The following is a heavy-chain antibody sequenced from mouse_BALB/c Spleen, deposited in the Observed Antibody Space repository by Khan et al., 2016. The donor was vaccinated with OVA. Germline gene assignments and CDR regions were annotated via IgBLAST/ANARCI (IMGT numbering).Heavy chain of an antibody. V-gene: IGHV1-4*01. Sequence: VQLQQSGAELARPGASVKMSCKASGYTFTWYTMDWVKQRPGQGLEWIGYINPSSGYTNYNQKFKDKATLTVDKSSRTAFLQLSSLTSEDSAVYYCAREGAYHRSDGWFAYWGQGTLVTVSA. CDR3: AREGAYHRSDGWFAY. J-gene: IGHJ3*01. D-gene: IGHD2-14*01. CDR2: INPSSGYT. CDR1: GYTFTWYT.